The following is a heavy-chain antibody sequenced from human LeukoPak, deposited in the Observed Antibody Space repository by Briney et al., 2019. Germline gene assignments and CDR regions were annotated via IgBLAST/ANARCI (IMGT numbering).Heavy chain of an antibody. CDR3: ARALAVAGTGGFDP. CDR1: GFTFSSYW. J-gene: IGHJ5*02. D-gene: IGHD6-19*01. CDR2: INSDGSST. Sequence: GGSLRLSCAASGFTFSSYWMHWVRQAPGKGLVWVSRINSDGSSTSYADSVKGRFTISRDNAKNTPYLQMNSLRAEDTAVYYCARALAVAGTGGFDPWGQGTLVTVSS. V-gene: IGHV3-74*01.